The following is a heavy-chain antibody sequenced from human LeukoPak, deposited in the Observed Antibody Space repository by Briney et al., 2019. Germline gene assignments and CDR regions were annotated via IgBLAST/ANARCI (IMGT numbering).Heavy chain of an antibody. CDR1: GGTFSSYA. CDR3: ARGGHSGYDSPFDY. V-gene: IGHV1-69*01. J-gene: IGHJ4*02. D-gene: IGHD5-12*01. CDR2: IIPIFGTA. Sequence: SVKVSCKASGGTFSSYAISWVRQAPGQGLEWMGGIIPIFGTANYAQKFQGRVTITADESTSTAYMELSSLRSEGTAVYYCARGGHSGYDSPFDYWGQGTLVTVSS.